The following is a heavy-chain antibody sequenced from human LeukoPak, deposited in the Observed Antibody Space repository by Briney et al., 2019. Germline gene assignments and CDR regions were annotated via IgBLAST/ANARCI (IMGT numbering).Heavy chain of an antibody. CDR3: AKDSRGANFFGDFDY. CDR2: ISNDGSKT. V-gene: IGHV3-33*06. CDR1: GFTFSLYG. D-gene: IGHD3-10*01. Sequence: GGSLRLSCAASGFTFSLYGMHWVRQAPGQGLEWVALISNDGSKTYYADSVKGRFSISRDNSKNTVYLQVSSLRADDTAVYYCAKDSRGANFFGDFDYWGQGTLVTVSS. J-gene: IGHJ4*02.